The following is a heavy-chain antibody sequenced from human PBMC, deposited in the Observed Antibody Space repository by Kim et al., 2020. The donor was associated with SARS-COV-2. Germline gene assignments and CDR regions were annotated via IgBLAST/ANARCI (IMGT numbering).Heavy chain of an antibody. V-gene: IGHV4-34*01. Sequence: SETLSLTCAVYGGSFSGYYWSWIRQPPGKGLEWIGEINHSGSTNYNPSPKSRVTISVDTSKNQFSLKLSSVTAADTAVYYCARTFRKYCSGGSCSLGYWGQGTLVTVSS. CDR3: ARTFRKYCSGGSCSLGY. J-gene: IGHJ4*02. CDR2: INHSGST. CDR1: GGSFSGYY. D-gene: IGHD2-15*01.